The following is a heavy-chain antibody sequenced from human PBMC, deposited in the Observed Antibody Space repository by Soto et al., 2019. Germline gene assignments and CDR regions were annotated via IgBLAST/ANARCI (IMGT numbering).Heavy chain of an antibody. V-gene: IGHV4-4*07. CDR1: GDSLSTYY. J-gene: IGHJ4*02. D-gene: IGHD3-16*02. CDR2: IHDTGRT. CDR3: ARESVSGTYRFDS. Sequence: QVQLQESGPGLVRPSETLSLTCTVSGDSLSTYYWSWIRQPAGERLEWIGRIHDTGRTNYNPSLKCRVTMSVDTSKNQFSLWVNSVTAADTAVYYCARESVSGTYRFDSWGQGTLVTVSS.